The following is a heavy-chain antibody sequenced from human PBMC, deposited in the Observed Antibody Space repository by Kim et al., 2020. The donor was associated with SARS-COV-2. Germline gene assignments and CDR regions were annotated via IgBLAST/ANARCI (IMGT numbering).Heavy chain of an antibody. Sequence: GGSLSLSCAASGFTFSSYGMRWVRQAPGEGLEWVAVISSDGSNNYYADSVKGRSTISRDTSKNTLYLQMTSLSAEDTAVYYCAGHPTPTYCYYYYGMDVWGQGTTVTVSS. CDR2: ISSDGSNN. CDR1: GFTFSSYG. CDR3: AGHPTPTYCYYYYGMDV. D-gene: IGHD2-21*01. V-gene: IGHV3-33*05. J-gene: IGHJ6*02.